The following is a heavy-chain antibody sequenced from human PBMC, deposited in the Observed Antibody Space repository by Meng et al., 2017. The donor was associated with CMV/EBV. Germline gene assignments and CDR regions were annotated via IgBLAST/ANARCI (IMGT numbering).Heavy chain of an antibody. CDR3: ARGQAPDFNYDFWRGAFDI. CDR1: GFTFSSYE. D-gene: IGHD3-3*01. CDR2: ISSSGSTI. J-gene: IGHJ3*02. V-gene: IGHV3-48*03. Sequence: LSLTCAASGFTFSSYEMNWVRQAPGKGLEWVSYISSSGSTIYYADSVKGQFTISRDNAKNSLYLQMNSLRAEDTAVYYCARGQAPDFNYDFWRGAFDIWGQGTMVTVSS.